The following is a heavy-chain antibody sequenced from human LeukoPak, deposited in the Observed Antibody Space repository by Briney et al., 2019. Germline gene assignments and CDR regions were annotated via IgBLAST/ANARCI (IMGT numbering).Heavy chain of an antibody. D-gene: IGHD3-16*01. V-gene: IGHV1-2*02. Sequence: GASVKVSSKASGYTLTGYYMHWVRQAPGQGLEWMGCINPNSGDTKYAQKFQGRVTMTRDTSMNTAYMELSRLRSDDTAIYYCARGGYVIVRDWFDPWGQGTLVTVSS. J-gene: IGHJ5*02. CDR3: ARGGYVIVRDWFDP. CDR1: GYTLTGYY. CDR2: INPNSGDT.